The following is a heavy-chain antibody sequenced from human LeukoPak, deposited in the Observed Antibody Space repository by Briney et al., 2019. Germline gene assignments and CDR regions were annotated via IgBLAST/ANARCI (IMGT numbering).Heavy chain of an antibody. V-gene: IGHV3-23*01. CDR3: AKDRPNYYGNNGHYYRQNGDY. J-gene: IGHJ4*01. CDR2: ITGTGDST. CDR1: GFTFSSYA. D-gene: IGHD3-22*01. Sequence: GGSLRLSCAASGFTFSSYAMSWVRQVPGKGLNWVSSITGTGDSTYYADSVRGRFTISRDNSENTLYLRMNSLRAEDTAIYYCAKDRPNYYGNNGHYYRQNGDYWGQEPWSPSPQ.